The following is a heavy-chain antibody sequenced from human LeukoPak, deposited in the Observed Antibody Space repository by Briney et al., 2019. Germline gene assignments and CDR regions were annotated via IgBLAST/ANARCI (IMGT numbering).Heavy chain of an antibody. Sequence: SETLSLTCTVSGGSISSYYWSWIRQPPGKGLEWIGYIYYSGSTNYNPSLKSRVTISVDTSKNQFSLKLSSVTAADTAVYYCARGFTCSDWGQGTLVTVSS. V-gene: IGHV4-59*12. CDR2: IYYSGST. D-gene: IGHD6-19*01. CDR1: GGSISSYY. CDR3: ARGFTCSD. J-gene: IGHJ4*02.